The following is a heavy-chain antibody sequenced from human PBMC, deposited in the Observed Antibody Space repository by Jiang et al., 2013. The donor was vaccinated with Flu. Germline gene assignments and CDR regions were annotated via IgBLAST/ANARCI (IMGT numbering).Heavy chain of an antibody. V-gene: IGHV4-39*01. D-gene: IGHD2-8*01. Sequence: GPGLVKPSETLSLTCTVSGGSISSSGSYWGWIRQPPGKGLEWIGSIYYSGSTYYNPSLKSRVTISVDTSKNQFSLKLSSVTAADTAMYYCARGWYYFDYWGQGTLVTVSS. CDR1: GGSISSSGSY. CDR2: IYYSGST. CDR3: ARGWYYFDY. J-gene: IGHJ4*02.